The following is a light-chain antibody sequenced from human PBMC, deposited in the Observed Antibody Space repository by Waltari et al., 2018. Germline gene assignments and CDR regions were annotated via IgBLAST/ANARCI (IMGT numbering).Light chain of an antibody. V-gene: IGLV3-21*04. CDR3: QVWDDSNNSGV. Sequence: SYVLTQTPSVSLAPGQTAIITCGGENIDSKRVHWYQLQPGQAPVLVMFYDSDRPPGIPDRFSVSNSGNTATLTISRVEDDDEADYFCQVWDDSNNSGVFGGGTKLTVL. J-gene: IGLJ2*01. CDR1: NIDSKR. CDR2: YDS.